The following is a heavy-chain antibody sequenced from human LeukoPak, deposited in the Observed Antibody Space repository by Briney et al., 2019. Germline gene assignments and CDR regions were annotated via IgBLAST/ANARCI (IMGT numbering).Heavy chain of an antibody. D-gene: IGHD3-10*01. CDR1: GFTFRSYW. V-gene: IGHV3-74*01. J-gene: IGHJ3*02. Sequence: GGSLRLSCAASGFTFRSYWMHWVRQAPGKGLLWVSRINSDGSITSYADSVKGRFTISRDNAKNTLYLQMNSLRAEDTAVYYCRIIWFGEGDAFDMWGQGTMVTVSS. CDR2: INSDGSIT. CDR3: RIIWFGEGDAFDM.